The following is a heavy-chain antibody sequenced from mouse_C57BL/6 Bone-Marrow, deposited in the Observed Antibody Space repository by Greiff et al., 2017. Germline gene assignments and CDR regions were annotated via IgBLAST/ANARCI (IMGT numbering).Heavy chain of an antibody. Sequence: VQLQQSGAELVRPGASVKLSCTASGFNIKDDYMHWVKQRPEQGLEWIGWIDPENGDTEYASKFQGKATITADTSSNTAYLQLSSLTSEDTAVYYCTGDYSNYVFAYWGQGTLVTVSA. CDR3: TGDYSNYVFAY. D-gene: IGHD2-5*01. J-gene: IGHJ3*01. CDR2: IDPENGDT. CDR1: GFNIKDDY. V-gene: IGHV14-4*01.